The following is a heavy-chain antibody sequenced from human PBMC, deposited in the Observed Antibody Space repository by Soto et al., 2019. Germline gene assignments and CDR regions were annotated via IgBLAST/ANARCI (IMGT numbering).Heavy chain of an antibody. D-gene: IGHD1-1*01. CDR2: FYHTGGA. CDR3: ARWSTDWNAFDF. CDR1: GGSITSSY. J-gene: IGHJ4*02. V-gene: IGHV4-59*01. Sequence: QVQLQESGPGLVKPSETLSLTCTVSGGSITSSYWNWIRQSPGRGLEWIGYFYHTGGADYNPSLKGRVTMSVDTSKNQFSVKLSSVTAADTAVYYCARWSTDWNAFDFWGQGTLVTVSS.